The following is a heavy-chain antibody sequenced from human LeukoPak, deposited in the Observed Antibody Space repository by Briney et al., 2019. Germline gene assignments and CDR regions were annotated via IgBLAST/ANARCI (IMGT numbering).Heavy chain of an antibody. CDR2: ISSTSNYM. CDR3: ARGPGSGWYNY. CDR1: GFTFSSSS. J-gene: IGHJ4*01. Sequence: GGSLRLSCAAPGFTFSSSSMNWVRQAPGKGLEWVSSISSTSNYMYYVDSVKGRFTISRDNARNSLYLQMNSLRAEDTAVYYCARGPGSGWYNYWGHGTLVTVSS. D-gene: IGHD6-19*01. V-gene: IGHV3-21*01.